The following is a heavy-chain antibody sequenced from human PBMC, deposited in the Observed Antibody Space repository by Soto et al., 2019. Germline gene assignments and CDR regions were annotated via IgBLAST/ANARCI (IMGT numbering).Heavy chain of an antibody. Sequence: GGSLRLSCSVSGFTFSTYWMHWVRQVPGKGLTWVSRISDDGSTATYADTVKGRFVISRDNAKNSLYLEMNTLRADDSGLYYCARGPRVSSTGTGAHWGRGTLVTVSS. CDR1: GFTFSTYW. CDR2: ISDDGSTA. D-gene: IGHD1-1*01. V-gene: IGHV3-74*01. CDR3: ARGPRVSSTGTGAH. J-gene: IGHJ4*02.